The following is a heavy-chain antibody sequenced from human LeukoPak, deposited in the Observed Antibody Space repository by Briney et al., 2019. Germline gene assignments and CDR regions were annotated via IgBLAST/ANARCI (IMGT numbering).Heavy chain of an antibody. CDR3: AVKGYCTNGVCPPVRSHYYGMDV. J-gene: IGHJ6*02. D-gene: IGHD2-8*01. Sequence: ASVKVSCKASGYTFTSYGISWVRQAPGQGLEWMGWISAYNGNTNYAQELQGRVTMTTDTSTSTAYMELRSLRSDDTAVYYCAVKGYCTNGVCPPVRSHYYGMDVWGQGTTVTVSS. V-gene: IGHV1-18*01. CDR1: GYTFTSYG. CDR2: ISAYNGNT.